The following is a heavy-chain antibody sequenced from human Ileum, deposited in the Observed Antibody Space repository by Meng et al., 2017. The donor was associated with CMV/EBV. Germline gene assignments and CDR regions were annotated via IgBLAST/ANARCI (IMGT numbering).Heavy chain of an antibody. J-gene: IGHJ2*01. CDR1: GGSISSGSYY. Sequence: QGPLQEPGPRLVKPSQPLSLPCSVPGGSISSGSYYWSWIRQPAGKGLEWIGRIYYSGSTNYNPSLKSRVTISVDTSKNQFSLKLSSVTAADTAVYYCARDRGGATGDWYFDLWGRGTLVTVSS. V-gene: IGHV4-61*02. CDR3: ARDRGGATGDWYFDL. D-gene: IGHD1-26*01. CDR2: IYYSGST.